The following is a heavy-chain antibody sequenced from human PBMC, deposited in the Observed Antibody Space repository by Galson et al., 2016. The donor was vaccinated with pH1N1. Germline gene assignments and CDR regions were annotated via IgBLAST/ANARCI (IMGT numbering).Heavy chain of an antibody. Sequence: QSGAEVKKPGESLKISCKGSGYRFSSSWIGWVRQMPGKGLEWMGIIHLGGSHIRYSPSFQGQVTISADKSINIVSLQWSSLKASDTAMYYCARQNDYGDYRGDAFDIWGQGIMVTVSS. CDR3: ARQNDYGDYRGDAFDI. D-gene: IGHD4-17*01. CDR1: GYRFSSSW. V-gene: IGHV5-51*01. J-gene: IGHJ3*02. CDR2: IHLGGSHI.